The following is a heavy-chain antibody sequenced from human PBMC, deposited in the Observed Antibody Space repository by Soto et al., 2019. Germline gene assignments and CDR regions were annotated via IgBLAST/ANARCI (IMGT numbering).Heavy chain of an antibody. CDR2: IYWDDDK. V-gene: IGHV2-5*02. D-gene: IGHD3-3*01. Sequence: SGPTLVNPTQTLTLTCTFSGFSLSTSGVGVGWIRQPPGKALEWLALIYWDDDKRYSPSLKSRLTITKDTSKNQVVLTMTNMDPVDTATYYCAHTLLQYYDFWSGYLSPFDYWGQGTLVTVSS. CDR1: GFSLSTSGVG. CDR3: AHTLLQYYDFWSGYLSPFDY. J-gene: IGHJ4*02.